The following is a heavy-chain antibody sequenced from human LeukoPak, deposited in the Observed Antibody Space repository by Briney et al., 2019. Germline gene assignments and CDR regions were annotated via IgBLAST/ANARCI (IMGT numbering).Heavy chain of an antibody. CDR3: ARDGAAAGYYYYGMDV. CDR2: ISYDGSNK. J-gene: IGHJ6*02. CDR1: GFTFSSYA. D-gene: IGHD6-13*01. Sequence: HPGRSLRLSCAASGFTFSSYAMHWVRQAPGKGLEWVAVISYDGSNKYYADSVKGRFTISRDNSKNTLYLQMNSLRAEDTAVYYCARDGAAAGYYYYGMDVWGQGTTVTVS. V-gene: IGHV3-30-3*01.